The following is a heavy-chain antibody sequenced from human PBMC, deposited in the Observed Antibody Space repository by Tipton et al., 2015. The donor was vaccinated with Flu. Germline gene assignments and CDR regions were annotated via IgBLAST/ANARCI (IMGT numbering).Heavy chain of an antibody. CDR1: GGSISSYY. CDR3: ARDPITGTTGAGDWFGP. V-gene: IGHV4-4*07. J-gene: IGHJ5*02. CDR2: IYTSGST. D-gene: IGHD1-20*01. Sequence: TLSLTCTVSGGSISSYYWSWIRQPAGKGLEWIGRIYTSGSTNYNPSLKSRVTMSVDTSKNQFSLKLSSVTAADTAVYYCARDPITGTTGAGDWFGPWGQGTLVTVSS.